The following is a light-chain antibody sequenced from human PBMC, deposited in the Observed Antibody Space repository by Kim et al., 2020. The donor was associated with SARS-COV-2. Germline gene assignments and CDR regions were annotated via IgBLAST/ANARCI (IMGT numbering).Light chain of an antibody. J-gene: IGKJ4*01. Sequence: EATLTRSPAFMSATPGDKVNISCKASQGFDDFMNWNQQRPGEAAVFVFQEASTLVPGISPRFSGSGYGTDFTLTINDTQSVDAACYFCLQHGDFPLSFGGGTKVDIK. CDR1: QGFDDF. CDR2: EAS. V-gene: IGKV5-2*01. CDR3: LQHGDFPLS.